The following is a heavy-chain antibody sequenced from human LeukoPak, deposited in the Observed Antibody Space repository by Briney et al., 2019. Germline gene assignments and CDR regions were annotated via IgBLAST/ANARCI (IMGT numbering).Heavy chain of an antibody. V-gene: IGHV3-30*04. CDR3: ARDRGGPDY. Sequence: PGRSLRLSCAASGFTFSSYAMHWVRQAPGKGLEWVAVISYDGSNKYYAGSVKGRFTISRDNSKNTLYLQMNSLRAEDTAVYYCARDRGGPDYWGQGTLVTVSS. J-gene: IGHJ4*02. CDR1: GFTFSSYA. CDR2: ISYDGSNK.